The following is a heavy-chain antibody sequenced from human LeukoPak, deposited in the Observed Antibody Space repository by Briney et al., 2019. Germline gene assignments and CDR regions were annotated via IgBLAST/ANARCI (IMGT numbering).Heavy chain of an antibody. Sequence: GGSLRLSCAASGFTFSNYWMSWVRQAPGKGLEWVANIKQDGSEKYYVDSVKGRFTISRDYAKNSLYLQMNSLRAEDTAVYYCAELGITMIGGVWGKGTTVTISS. V-gene: IGHV3-7*01. CDR3: AELGITMIGGV. CDR1: GFTFSNYW. CDR2: IKQDGSEK. J-gene: IGHJ6*04. D-gene: IGHD3-10*02.